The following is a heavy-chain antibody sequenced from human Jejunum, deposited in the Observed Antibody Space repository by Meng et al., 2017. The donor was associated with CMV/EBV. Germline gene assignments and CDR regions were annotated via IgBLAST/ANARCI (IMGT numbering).Heavy chain of an antibody. CDR3: ARGGGFIRFDP. CDR1: GFNISTTY. D-gene: IGHD3-16*02. V-gene: IGHV3-53*01. J-gene: IGHJ5*02. Sequence: CAVSGFNISTTYMAWVRQAPGEGLEWVSVIYSAGSRYYGDSVKGRFTISRDIFKGTVFLQMDRLRSEDTAVYYCARGGGFIRFDPWGQGTLVTVSS. CDR2: IYSAGSR.